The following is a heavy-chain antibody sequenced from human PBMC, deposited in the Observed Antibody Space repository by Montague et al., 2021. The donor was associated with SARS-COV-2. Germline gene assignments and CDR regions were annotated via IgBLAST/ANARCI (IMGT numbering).Heavy chain of an antibody. J-gene: IGHJ4*02. CDR3: ARTYAPSAVAVDY. CDR1: GFSLNTSGMC. CDR2: IDWDDDK. D-gene: IGHD6-19*01. V-gene: IGHV2-70*11. Sequence: PALVKPTQTLTPTCTFSGFSLNTSGMCVSWIRQPPGKALEWLARIDWDDDKYYSTSLKTRLTISKDTSKNQVVLTMTNMDPVDTATYYCARTYAPSAVAVDYLGQGTLVTVSS.